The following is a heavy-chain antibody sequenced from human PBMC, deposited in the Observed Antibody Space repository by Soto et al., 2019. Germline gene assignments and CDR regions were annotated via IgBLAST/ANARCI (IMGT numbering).Heavy chain of an antibody. CDR3: AEVGSCLSSSCLSYGMDV. D-gene: IGHD2-2*01. J-gene: IGHJ6*02. CDR1: GGDFKNFI. CDR2: VIPIFGTP. Sequence: VQLVQSGAEVRKPGSSVKVSCKASGGDFKNFIIAWVRQAPGHGLEWMGGVIPIFGTPNFVQKFQDRVTIAADDATSTTCVEVSSLRSEDTAVYCCAEVGSCLSSSCLSYGMDVWGQGTTVIVSS. V-gene: IGHV1-69*01.